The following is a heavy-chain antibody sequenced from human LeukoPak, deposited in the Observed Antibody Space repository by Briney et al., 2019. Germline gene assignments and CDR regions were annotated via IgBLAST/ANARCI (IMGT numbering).Heavy chain of an antibody. D-gene: IGHD6-13*01. J-gene: IGHJ6*02. CDR3: ARTGGSSWYTYYYGMDV. V-gene: IGHV4-34*01. CDR1: GGSFSGYY. CDR2: INHSGST. Sequence: PSETLSLTCAVYGGSFSGYYWSWIRQPPGKGLEWIGEINHSGSTNYNPSLKSRVTISVDTSKNQFSLKLSSVTAVDTAVYYCARTGGSSWYTYYYGMDVWGQGTTVTVSS.